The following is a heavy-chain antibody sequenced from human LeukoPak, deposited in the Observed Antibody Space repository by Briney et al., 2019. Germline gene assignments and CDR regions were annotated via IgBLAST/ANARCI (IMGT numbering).Heavy chain of an antibody. Sequence: PSETLSLTCAVSGGSISSGGYSWSWIRQPPGKGLEWIGYIYHSGSTYYNPSLKSRVTISVDRSKNQFSLKLSSVTAADTAVYYCARASVVAATVNWFDPWGQGTLVTVSS. CDR2: IYHSGST. CDR1: GGSISSGGYS. J-gene: IGHJ5*02. D-gene: IGHD2-15*01. CDR3: ARASVVAATVNWFDP. V-gene: IGHV4-30-2*01.